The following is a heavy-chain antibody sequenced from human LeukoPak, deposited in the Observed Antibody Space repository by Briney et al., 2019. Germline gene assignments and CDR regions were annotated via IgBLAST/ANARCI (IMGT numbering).Heavy chain of an antibody. CDR2: ISYDGSNK. CDR1: GFTFSSYG. J-gene: IGHJ5*02. CDR3: ARDMGYCSVSSCYSIWFDP. Sequence: GGSLRLPCAASGFTFSSYGMHWVRQAPGKGLEWVAVISYDGSNKYYADSVKGRFTISRDNSKNTLYLQMNSLRAEDTAVYYCARDMGYCSVSSCYSIWFDPWGQGTLVTVSS. D-gene: IGHD2-15*01. V-gene: IGHV3-30*03.